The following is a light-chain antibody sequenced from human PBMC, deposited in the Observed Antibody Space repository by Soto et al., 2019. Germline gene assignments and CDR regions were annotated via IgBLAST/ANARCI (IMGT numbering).Light chain of an antibody. CDR1: SSDVGGYNY. V-gene: IGLV2-11*01. CDR3: CSYAGSYTWV. CDR2: DVS. J-gene: IGLJ3*02. Sequence: QSVLTQPRSVSGSPGQSVTISCTGTSSDVGGYNYVSWYQQHPGKAPKLMIYDVSKRPSGVPDRFSGSKPGNTASRTISGLQAEDEADYYCCSYAGSYTWVFGGGTKLTVL.